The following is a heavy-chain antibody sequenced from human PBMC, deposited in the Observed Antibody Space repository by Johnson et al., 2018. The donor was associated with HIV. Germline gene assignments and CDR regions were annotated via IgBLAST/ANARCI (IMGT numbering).Heavy chain of an antibody. CDR1: GFTFDDYG. J-gene: IGHJ3*02. Sequence: VQLVESGGGVVRPGGSLRLSCAASGFTFDDYGMSWVRQAPGKGLEWVSGINWNGGSTGYADSVKGRFTISRDNAKNSLYLQMNSLSAEDTALYYCARAGLGYCSSTSCRGDAFDIWGQGTMVTVSS. CDR2: INWNGGST. CDR3: ARAGLGYCSSTSCRGDAFDI. D-gene: IGHD2-2*01. V-gene: IGHV3-20*04.